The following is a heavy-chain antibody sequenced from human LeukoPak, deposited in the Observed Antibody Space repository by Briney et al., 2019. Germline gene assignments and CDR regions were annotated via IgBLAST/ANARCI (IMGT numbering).Heavy chain of an antibody. J-gene: IGHJ4*02. CDR2: ISSSSSTI. V-gene: IGHV3-48*01. D-gene: IGHD4-17*01. Sequence: GGSLRLSCAASGFTFSSYSVNWVRQAPGKGLEWVSYISSSSSTIYYADSVKGRFTISRDNAKNSLYLQVNSLRAEDTAVYYCASMNYGDLDYWGQGTLVTVSS. CDR3: ASMNYGDLDY. CDR1: GFTFSSYS.